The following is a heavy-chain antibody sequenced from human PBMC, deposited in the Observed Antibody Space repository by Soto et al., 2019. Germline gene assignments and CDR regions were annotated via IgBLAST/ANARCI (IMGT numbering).Heavy chain of an antibody. D-gene: IGHD2-21*02. CDR3: AKDRYGGNFLSYFDY. CDR2: ISGSGGST. V-gene: IGHV3-23*01. Sequence: PGGSLRLSCAASGFTFSSYAMSWVRQAPGKGLEWVSAISGSGGSTYYADSVKGRFTISRDNSKNTLYLQMSSLRAEDTAVYYCAKDRYGGNFLSYFDYWGQGTLVTVSS. CDR1: GFTFSSYA. J-gene: IGHJ4*02.